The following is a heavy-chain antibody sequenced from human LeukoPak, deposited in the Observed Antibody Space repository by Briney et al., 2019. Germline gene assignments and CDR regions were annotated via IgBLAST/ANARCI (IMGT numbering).Heavy chain of an antibody. CDR3: AKDSKGSGSEFDY. CDR2: ISGSGGST. J-gene: IGHJ4*02. Sequence: PGGSLRLSCAASGFTFSSYAMSWVRQALGKGLEWVSAISGSGGSTYYADSVKGRFTISRDNSKNTLYLQMNSLRAEDTAVYYCAKDSKGSGSEFDYWGQGTLVTVSS. CDR1: GFTFSSYA. D-gene: IGHD3-10*01. V-gene: IGHV3-23*01.